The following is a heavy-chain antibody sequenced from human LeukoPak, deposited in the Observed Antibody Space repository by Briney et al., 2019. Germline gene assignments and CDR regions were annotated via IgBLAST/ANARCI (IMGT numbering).Heavy chain of an antibody. CDR1: GGTFSSYA. D-gene: IGHD3-3*01. J-gene: IGHJ4*02. Sequence: SVKASCKASGGTFSSYAISWVRQAPGQGPEWIGRIIPILGIANYAQKFQGRVTITADKSTSTAYMELSSLRSEDTAVYYCARSPYDFWSGYFDYWGQGTLVTVSS. CDR3: ARSPYDFWSGYFDY. V-gene: IGHV1-69*04. CDR2: IIPILGIA.